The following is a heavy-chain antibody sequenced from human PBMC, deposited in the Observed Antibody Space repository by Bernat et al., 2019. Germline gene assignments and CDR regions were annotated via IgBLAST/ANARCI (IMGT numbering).Heavy chain of an antibody. D-gene: IGHD6-6*01. Sequence: QVQLVQSGAEVKKPGASVKVSCKAPGYTFTSYAMHWVRQAPGQRLEWMGWINAYNGNTNYAQKLQGRVTMTTDTSTSTAYMELRSLRSDDTAVYYCARKYRLDYYYYYGMDVWGQGTTVTVSS. CDR3: ARKYRLDYYYYYGMDV. J-gene: IGHJ6*02. CDR2: INAYNGNT. CDR1: GYTFTSYA. V-gene: IGHV1-3*01.